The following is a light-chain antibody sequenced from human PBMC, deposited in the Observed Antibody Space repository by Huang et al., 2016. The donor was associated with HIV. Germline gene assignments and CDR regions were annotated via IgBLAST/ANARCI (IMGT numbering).Light chain of an antibody. V-gene: IGKV3-11*01. J-gene: IGKJ4*01. CDR3: QQRSSWPLT. CDR2: DAS. Sequence: EIVLTQSPATLSLSPGERATLSCRASQSVSTYLGWYQQKPGQAPRLLIYDASNRATGIPARFSGSGSGTAFTLTISSLEPEDFAVYYCQQRSSWPLTFGGGTKVEIK. CDR1: QSVSTY.